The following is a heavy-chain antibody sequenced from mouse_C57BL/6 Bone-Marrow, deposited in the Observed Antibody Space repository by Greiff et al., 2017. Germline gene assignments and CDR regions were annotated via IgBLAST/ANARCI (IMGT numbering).Heavy chain of an antibody. CDR1: GYTFTDYE. V-gene: IGHV1-15*01. J-gene: IGHJ2*01. CDR3: TSIGIYYNFYY. Sequence: VQGVESGAELVRPGASVTLSCKASGYTFTDYEMHWVKQTPVHGLEWIGAIDPETGGTAYNQKFKGKAILTADKSSSTAYMELRSLTSEDSAVYYCTSIGIYYNFYYWGQGTTPTVSA. CDR2: IDPETGGT. D-gene: IGHD2-1*01.